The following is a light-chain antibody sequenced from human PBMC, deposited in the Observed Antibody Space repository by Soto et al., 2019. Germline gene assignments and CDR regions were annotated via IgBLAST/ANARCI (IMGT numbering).Light chain of an antibody. CDR2: SNN. Sequence: QSVLTHPPSASGTPGQRVTISCSGSSSNIGSNTVNWYQQLPGTAPKLLIYSNNQRPSGVPDRFSGSKSGTSASLAISGLQSEDEADYYCAAWDDSLNGQVFGGGTKVTVL. CDR1: SSNIGSNT. V-gene: IGLV1-44*01. CDR3: AAWDDSLNGQV. J-gene: IGLJ3*02.